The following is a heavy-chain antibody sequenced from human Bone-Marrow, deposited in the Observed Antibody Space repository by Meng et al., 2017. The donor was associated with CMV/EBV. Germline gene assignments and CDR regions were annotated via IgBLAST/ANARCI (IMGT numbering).Heavy chain of an antibody. Sequence: GDKRSGGYYWSGIRQHPGKGLEWIGYIYYSGSTYYNPSLKSRVTISVDTSKNQFSLKLSSVTAADTAVYYCARGGHYDILTGYPDYWGQGTLVTVSS. D-gene: IGHD3-9*01. CDR1: GDKRSGGYY. CDR2: IYYSGST. J-gene: IGHJ4*02. CDR3: ARGGHYDILTGYPDY. V-gene: IGHV4-31*02.